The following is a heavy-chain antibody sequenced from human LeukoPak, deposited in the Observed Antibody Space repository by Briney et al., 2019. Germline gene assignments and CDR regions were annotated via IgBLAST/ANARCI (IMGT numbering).Heavy chain of an antibody. D-gene: IGHD1-1*01. Sequence: GGSLRLSCAAPAFSFSNFFMSWVRQAPGKGLEWVSSISSNGDKTHYADSVKGRFTISRDNSKNTLFLQLNSLRVEDTAIYYCAFSTGFDFWGQGTVVTVSS. J-gene: IGHJ4*02. V-gene: IGHV3-23*01. CDR2: ISSNGDKT. CDR1: AFSFSNFF. CDR3: AFSTGFDF.